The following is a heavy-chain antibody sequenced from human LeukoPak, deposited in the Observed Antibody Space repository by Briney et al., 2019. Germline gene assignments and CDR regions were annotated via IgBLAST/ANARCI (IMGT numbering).Heavy chain of an antibody. J-gene: IGHJ5*02. CDR3: ARDFPYCSSTSCFYNWFDP. CDR1: GFTFDDYG. CDR2: INWNGGST. Sequence: PGGSLRLSCAASGFTFDDYGMSWVRQAPGKGLEWVSGINWNGGSTGYADSVKGRFTISRDNAKNSLYLQMNSLRAEDTALYYCARDFPYCSSTSCFYNWFDPWGQGTLVTVSS. D-gene: IGHD2-2*01. V-gene: IGHV3-20*04.